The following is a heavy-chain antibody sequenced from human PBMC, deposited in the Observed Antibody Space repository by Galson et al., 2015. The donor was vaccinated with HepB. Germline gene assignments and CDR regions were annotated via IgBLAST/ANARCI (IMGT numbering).Heavy chain of an antibody. V-gene: IGHV5-10-1*01. CDR1: GYSFTSYW. Sequence: QSGAEVKKPGESLRISCKGSGYSFTSYWISWVRQMPGKGLEWMGRIDPSDSYTNYSPSFQGHVTISADKSISTAYLQWSSLKASDTAMYYCARRVNGVFYDSSGYYRLYYFDYWGQGTLVTVSS. CDR2: IDPSDSYT. CDR3: ARRVNGVFYDSSGYYRLYYFDY. J-gene: IGHJ4*02. D-gene: IGHD3-22*01.